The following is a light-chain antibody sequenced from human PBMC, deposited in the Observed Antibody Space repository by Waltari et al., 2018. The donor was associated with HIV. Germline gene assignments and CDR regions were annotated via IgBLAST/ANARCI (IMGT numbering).Light chain of an antibody. Sequence: QSALTQPASVSGSLGQSITISCIGTSSDIATYNYVSWYQHHPDKAPRRVIYDANSVPSGVPFRFSGSKSCNTASLTISGLQAEDEADYYGASYTITSTLVFGGGTKVTVL. CDR1: SSDIATYNY. CDR3: ASYTITSTLV. J-gene: IGLJ3*02. CDR2: DAN. V-gene: IGLV2-14*01.